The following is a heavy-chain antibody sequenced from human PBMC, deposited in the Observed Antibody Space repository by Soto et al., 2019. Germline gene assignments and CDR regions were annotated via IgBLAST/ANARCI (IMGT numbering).Heavy chain of an antibody. Sequence: PGESLKISCKGSGYSFTSYWIGWVRQMPGKGLEWMGIIYPGDSDTRYSPSFQGQVTISADKSISTAADTAVYYCATAPLYGEVAFDIWGQGTMVTVSS. J-gene: IGHJ3*02. V-gene: IGHV5-51*01. CDR2: IYPGDSDT. CDR3: AFDI. D-gene: IGHD3-10*01. CDR1: GYSFTSYW.